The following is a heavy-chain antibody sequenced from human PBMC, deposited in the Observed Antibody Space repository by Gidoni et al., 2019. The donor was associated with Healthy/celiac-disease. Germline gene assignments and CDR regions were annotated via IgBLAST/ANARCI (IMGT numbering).Heavy chain of an antibody. Sequence: QVQLVESGGGVVQPGRSLRLSCAASGFTFSSYGMHWVRQAPGKGLEWVAVIWYDGSNKYYADSVKGRFTIARDNSKNTLYLQMNSLRAEDTAVYYCARDGTIVGAIDYYYYGMDVWGQGTTVTVSS. CDR2: IWYDGSNK. CDR3: ARDGTIVGAIDYYYYGMDV. D-gene: IGHD1-26*01. V-gene: IGHV3-33*01. CDR1: GFTFSSYG. J-gene: IGHJ6*02.